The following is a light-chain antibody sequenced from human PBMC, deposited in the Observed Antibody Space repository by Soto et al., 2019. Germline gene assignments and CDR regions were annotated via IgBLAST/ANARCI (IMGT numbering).Light chain of an antibody. CDR2: KAS. CDR3: PQYTSYSIP. CDR1: QGISSA. J-gene: IGKJ5*01. V-gene: IGKV1-13*02. Sequence: AVQVTQSPSSLSASVGDRVTITWRASQGISSALAWYQQKPGKAPKLLIYKASSLESGVPSRFSGSGSGTEFTLTISSLQPDDFATYYCPQYTSYSIPFGQGTRLEI.